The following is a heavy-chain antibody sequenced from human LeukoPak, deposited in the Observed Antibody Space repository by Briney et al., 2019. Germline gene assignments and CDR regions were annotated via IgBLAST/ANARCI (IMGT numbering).Heavy chain of an antibody. D-gene: IGHD3-16*01. CDR1: GFTFNNSA. V-gene: IGHV3-21*01. CDR3: ARADTLGGYYFDN. Sequence: PGGSLRLSCAASGFTFNNSAMSWVRQAPGKGLEWVSSISSSGAYVYFADSLKGRFTISRDNTKNSLYLQMNSLRAEDTAVYYCARADTLGGYYFDNWGQGTLVTVSS. J-gene: IGHJ4*02. CDR2: ISSSGAYV.